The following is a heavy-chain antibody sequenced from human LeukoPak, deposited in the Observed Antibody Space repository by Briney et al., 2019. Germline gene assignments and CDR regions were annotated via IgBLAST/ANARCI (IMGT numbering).Heavy chain of an antibody. Sequence: GGSLRLSCAASGFTFSSYAMSWVRQAPAKGLEGVSAISGSGGSTYYADSVKGRFTISRDNSKNTLYLQMNSLRAEDKAVYYCAGTIRYYSDSSGYPYFDYWGQGTLVTVSS. CDR2: ISGSGGST. CDR1: GFTFSSYA. V-gene: IGHV3-23*01. J-gene: IGHJ4*02. CDR3: AGTIRYYSDSSGYPYFDY. D-gene: IGHD3-22*01.